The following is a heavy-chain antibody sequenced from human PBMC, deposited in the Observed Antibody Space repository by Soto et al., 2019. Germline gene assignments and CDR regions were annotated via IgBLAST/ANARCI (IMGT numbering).Heavy chain of an antibody. Sequence: GGSLRLSCGTSGFTFANFGMGWVRQAPGKGLYWVSGISSSGRRTYYADSVKGRFTISRDNSKNTLFLQVNSLRREDTAMYYCARDPSPYTSGWYGIDFWGHGTLVTVSS. J-gene: IGHJ4*01. CDR3: ARDPSPYTSGWYGIDF. D-gene: IGHD6-19*01. CDR2: ISSSGRRT. V-gene: IGHV3-23*01. CDR1: GFTFANFG.